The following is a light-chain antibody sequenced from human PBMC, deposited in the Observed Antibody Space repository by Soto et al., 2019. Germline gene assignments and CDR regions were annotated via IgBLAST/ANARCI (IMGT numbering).Light chain of an antibody. CDR2: VAS. CDR1: QSISNSY. Sequence: EIVMTQSPATLSVSPGERATLSCRASQSISNSYLDWYQHKPGQPPRLFIHVASTRATGIRDRFSGSQSGTDFTLTIIRLEPEDSAVFYCQHDGASPYTFGLGTKLEIK. V-gene: IGKV3-20*01. J-gene: IGKJ2*01. CDR3: QHDGASPYT.